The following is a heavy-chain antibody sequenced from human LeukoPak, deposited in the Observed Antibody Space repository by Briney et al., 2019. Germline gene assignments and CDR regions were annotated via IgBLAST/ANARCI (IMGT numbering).Heavy chain of an antibody. V-gene: IGHV1-18*01. CDR3: ARTNGYELEVYYFDY. CDR1: GYTFTSYG. CDR2: ISPYNGNT. D-gene: IGHD5-12*01. Sequence: ASVKVSCKASGYTFTSYGISWVRQAPGQGLEWMGWISPYNGNTNSAQKFQGRVTMTRDTSTSTVYMELSSLRSEDTAVYYCARTNGYELEVYYFDYWGQGTLVTVSS. J-gene: IGHJ4*02.